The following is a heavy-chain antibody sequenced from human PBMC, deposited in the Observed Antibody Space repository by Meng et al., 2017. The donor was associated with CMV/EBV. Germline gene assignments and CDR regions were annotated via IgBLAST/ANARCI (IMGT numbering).Heavy chain of an antibody. CDR2: IIPIFGTA. Sequence: SVKVSCKASGCTFSSYAISWVRQAPGQGLEWMGGIIPIFGTANYAKKFQGRVTITTDEPTSTAYMELSSLRSEDTAVYYCARGDTAMVDYYYYGMDVWGQGTTVTVSS. CDR3: ARGDTAMVDYYYYGMDV. J-gene: IGHJ6*02. CDR1: GCTFSSYA. V-gene: IGHV1-69*05. D-gene: IGHD5-18*01.